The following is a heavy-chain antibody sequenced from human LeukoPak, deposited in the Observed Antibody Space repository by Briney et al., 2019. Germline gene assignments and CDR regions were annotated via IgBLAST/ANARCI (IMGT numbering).Heavy chain of an antibody. CDR2: IFGSGGST. Sequence: GGSLRLSCAASGFTFSSSAMTWVRQAPGKGLEWVSAIFGSGGSTYYADSVKGRFTISRDNPKNTLYLQMNSLRGEDTAVYYCAKAFHYFYYAMAVWGQGTTVTVCS. CDR1: GFTFSSSA. D-gene: IGHD3-16*01. J-gene: IGHJ6*01. V-gene: IGHV3-23*01. CDR3: AKAFHYFYYAMAV.